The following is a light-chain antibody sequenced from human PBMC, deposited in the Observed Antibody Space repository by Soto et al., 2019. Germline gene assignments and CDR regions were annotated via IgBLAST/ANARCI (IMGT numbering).Light chain of an antibody. V-gene: IGLV1-51*01. CDR3: ATWDSSLSAGV. Sequence: QSVLTQPPSISATPGQKVTISCSGSTSNIENNFVSWYQQVAGTAPKLLIYDNNERPSGIPDRFSGSKSGTSATLGITGHQTGDEADYYFATWDSSLSAGVFGTGTKLTVL. J-gene: IGLJ1*01. CDR1: TSNIENNF. CDR2: DNN.